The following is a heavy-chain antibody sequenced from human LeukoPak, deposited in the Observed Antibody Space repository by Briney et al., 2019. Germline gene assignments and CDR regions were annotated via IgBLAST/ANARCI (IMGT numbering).Heavy chain of an antibody. Sequence: SETLSLTCTVSGYSISSGYHWGWIRPPPGKGLEWIGGIYYRGSTYYNPSLKSRVTISVDTSKNQFSLKLSSVTAADTAVYYCARHPIAVAGPSDCWGQGTLVTVSS. D-gene: IGHD6-19*01. CDR3: ARHPIAVAGPSDC. J-gene: IGHJ4*02. V-gene: IGHV4-38-2*02. CDR2: IYYRGST. CDR1: GYSISSGYH.